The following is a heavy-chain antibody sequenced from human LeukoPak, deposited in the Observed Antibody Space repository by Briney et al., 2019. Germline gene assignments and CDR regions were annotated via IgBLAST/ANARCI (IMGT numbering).Heavy chain of an antibody. CDR1: GFTFSSYE. V-gene: IGHV3-48*03. D-gene: IGHD2-15*01. CDR2: ISSSGSSI. J-gene: IGHJ4*02. Sequence: PGGSLRLSCAASGFTFSSYEMNWVRHAPGKGLEWVSYISSSGSSIHYADSVKGRFTISRDNAKNSLYLQMNSLRAEDTAVYHCARQISRYCSGGSCYSGWEFYFDYWGQGTPVTVS. CDR3: ARQISRYCSGGSCYSGWEFYFDY.